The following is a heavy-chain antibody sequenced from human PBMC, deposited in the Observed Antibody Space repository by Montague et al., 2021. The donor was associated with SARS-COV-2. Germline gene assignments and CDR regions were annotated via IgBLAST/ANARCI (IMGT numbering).Heavy chain of an antibody. Sequence: SETLSLTCDVYGGSFSSYWSWIRQPPGRWLEWVGQISHSGGTNYNPSLKSRVTISVDTSKNQVSLKLSSVTAADTAVYYCASHCGGGRCYFGMDVWGQGTTVTVSS. CDR2: ISHSGGT. CDR1: GGSFSSY. V-gene: IGHV4-34*01. CDR3: ASHCGGGRCYFGMDV. D-gene: IGHD2-15*01. J-gene: IGHJ6*02.